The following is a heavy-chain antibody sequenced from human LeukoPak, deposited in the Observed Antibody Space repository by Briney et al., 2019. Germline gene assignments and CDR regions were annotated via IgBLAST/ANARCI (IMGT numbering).Heavy chain of an antibody. J-gene: IGHJ3*02. V-gene: IGHV3-33*01. CDR2: IWYDGSQR. Sequence: PGGSLRLSCAASGFTFRNHAINWVRQAPGKGLEWLAVIWYDGSQRYYADSVKGRFTISRDNSRDTAYLQMNSVRVEDTAVYFCARDARRTFDIWGQGTMVTVSS. CDR3: ARDARRTFDI. CDR1: GFTFRNHA.